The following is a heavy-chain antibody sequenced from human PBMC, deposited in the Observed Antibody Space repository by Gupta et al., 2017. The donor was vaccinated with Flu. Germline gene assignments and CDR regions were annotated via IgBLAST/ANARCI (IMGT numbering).Heavy chain of an antibody. J-gene: IGHJ5*02. CDR1: SHG. V-gene: IGHV3-7*01. D-gene: IGHD5-18*01. CDR2: INQDGSEK. CDR3: ARGPRGDSAYNWFDP. Sequence: SHGMNGVRQAPGKGLEGVANINQDGSEKNHVDSVKGRFTISRDNAKNSLFLQMNSLTAEDTAVYYCARGPRGDSAYNWFDPWGQGTLVTVSS.